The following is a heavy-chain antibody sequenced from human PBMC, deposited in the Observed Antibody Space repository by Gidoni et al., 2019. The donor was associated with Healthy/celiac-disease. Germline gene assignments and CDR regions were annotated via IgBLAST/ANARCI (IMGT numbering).Heavy chain of an antibody. J-gene: IGHJ3*02. CDR2: IYYSGST. CDR3: ARGWWFGELSEAFDI. V-gene: IGHV4-31*03. Sequence: QVQLQESGPGLVKPSQTLSLTCTVAGGSLSSGGYYWSWIRQHPGKGLEWIGYIYYSGSTYYNPSLKSRVTISVDTSKNQFSLKLSSVTAADTAVYYCARGWWFGELSEAFDIWGQGTMVTVSS. CDR1: GGSLSSGGYY. D-gene: IGHD3-10*01.